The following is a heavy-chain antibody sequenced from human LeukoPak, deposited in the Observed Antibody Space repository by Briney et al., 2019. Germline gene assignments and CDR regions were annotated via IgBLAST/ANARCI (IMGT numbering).Heavy chain of an antibody. CDR3: ARGYSGHGISDY. Sequence: SVKVSCKASGGTFSSYAISWVRQAPGQGLEWMGGIIPIFGTANYAQKFQGRVTITADESTSTAYMELSSLRSEDTAVYYCARGYSGHGISDYWGQGTLVTVSS. D-gene: IGHD5-12*01. CDR1: GGTFSSYA. J-gene: IGHJ4*02. CDR2: IIPIFGTA. V-gene: IGHV1-69*13.